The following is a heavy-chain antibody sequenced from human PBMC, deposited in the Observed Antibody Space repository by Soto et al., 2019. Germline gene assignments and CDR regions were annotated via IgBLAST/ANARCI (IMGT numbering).Heavy chain of an antibody. CDR2: ISGSGGST. D-gene: IGHD6-13*01. CDR1: GFTFSSYA. V-gene: IGHV3-23*01. Sequence: PGGSLRLSCAASGFTFSSYAMSWVRQAPGKGLEWVSAISGSGGSTYYADSVKGRFTISRDNSKNTLYLQMNSLRAEDTAVYYCAKDSVLRVGQQLVREYYYGMDVWGQGTTVTVSS. CDR3: AKDSVLRVGQQLVREYYYGMDV. J-gene: IGHJ6*02.